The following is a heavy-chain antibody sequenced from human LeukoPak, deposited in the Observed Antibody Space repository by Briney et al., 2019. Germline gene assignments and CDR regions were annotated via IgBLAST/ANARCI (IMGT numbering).Heavy chain of an antibody. Sequence: SQTLSLTCTVSGGSISSGSYYWSWIRQPAGKGLEWIGRIYTSGSTNYNPSLKSRVTISVDTSKNQFSLKLSSVTAADTAVYYCAAQWLERCDYWGQGTLVTVSS. CDR1: GGSISSGSYY. J-gene: IGHJ4*02. V-gene: IGHV4-61*02. CDR3: AAQWLERCDY. CDR2: IYTSGST. D-gene: IGHD6-19*01.